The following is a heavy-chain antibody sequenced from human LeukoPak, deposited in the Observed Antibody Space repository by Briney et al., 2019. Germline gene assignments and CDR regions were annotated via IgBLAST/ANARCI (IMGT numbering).Heavy chain of an antibody. CDR1: GFTFSFFE. V-gene: IGHV3-48*03. J-gene: IGHJ4*02. CDR3: AREAPTCLGDCYDY. Sequence: QAWGSLRLSCAASGFTFSFFEFNWVRQAPGKGLEWVSYISGSATTIYYAGSVKGRFTVSRDNAKSSLYLQMNSLRAEDTAVYYCAREAPTCLGDCYDYWGQGTLVTVSS. CDR2: ISGSATTI. D-gene: IGHD2-15*01.